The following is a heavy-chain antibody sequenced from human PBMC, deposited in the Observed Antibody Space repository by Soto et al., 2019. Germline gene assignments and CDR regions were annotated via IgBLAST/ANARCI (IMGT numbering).Heavy chain of an antibody. Sequence: GASVKVSCNASGCTFSSYAISWVRQSPVQGLEWMGGIIPIFGTANCAQKFQGRVTITADESTSTAYMEMSSLRSEDTAVYYRADRYCSGGSCPVSTFDPWGQGTLVTVYS. CDR1: GCTFSSYA. D-gene: IGHD2-15*01. CDR2: IIPIFGTA. V-gene: IGHV1-69*13. CDR3: ADRYCSGGSCPVSTFDP. J-gene: IGHJ5*02.